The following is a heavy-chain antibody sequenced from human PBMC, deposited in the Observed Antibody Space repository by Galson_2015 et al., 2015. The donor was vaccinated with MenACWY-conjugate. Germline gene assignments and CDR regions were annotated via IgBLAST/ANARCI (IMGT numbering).Heavy chain of an antibody. CDR2: IKQGGTEK. CDR3: ARKIYYEDAGDYRWVGR. D-gene: IGHD3-9*01. Sequence: SLRLSCAASGFTFTNSWMTWVRQAPGKGLEWVATIKQGGTEKKYADSVKGRFTVSRDNAKSSLYLQMYSLRAEDTAVYYCARKIYYEDAGDYRWVGRWGQGTPVTVSS. V-gene: IGHV3-7*03. CDR1: GFTFTNSW. J-gene: IGHJ5*02.